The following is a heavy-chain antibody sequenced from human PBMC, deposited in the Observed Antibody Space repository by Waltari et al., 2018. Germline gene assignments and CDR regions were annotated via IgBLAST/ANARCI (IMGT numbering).Heavy chain of an antibody. CDR2: SHSGGST. D-gene: IGHD3-3*01. J-gene: IGHJ4*02. V-gene: IGHV3-53*02. CDR1: GFTRVDRS. CDR3: ARGPYNFWSGYSFEY. Sequence: EVQLVETGGGLIQPGGSLRLSCHASGFTRVDRSMTWARQAPGKGLQWVSLSHSGGSTFYADSVKGRFTISRDYSKNTLYLQMNSLRAEDSALYYCARGPYNFWSGYSFEYWGQRTLVTVSS.